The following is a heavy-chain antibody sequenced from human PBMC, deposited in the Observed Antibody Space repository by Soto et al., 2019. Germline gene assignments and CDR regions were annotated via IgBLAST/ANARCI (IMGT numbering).Heavy chain of an antibody. CDR2: VKDGGHT. J-gene: IGHJ4*02. CDR1: GGSLSGYY. CDR3: ARGQEGVVATH. D-gene: IGHD5-12*01. V-gene: IGHV4-34*01. Sequence: QVQLQQWGAGLLKPSETLSLNCAVTGGSLSGYYWSWIRQPPGKGLEWMGAVKDGGHTNYSPSLRGXXTXASXTSNSQFSLGLNSVTAADTGVYYCARGQEGVVATHWDQGSLVTVSS.